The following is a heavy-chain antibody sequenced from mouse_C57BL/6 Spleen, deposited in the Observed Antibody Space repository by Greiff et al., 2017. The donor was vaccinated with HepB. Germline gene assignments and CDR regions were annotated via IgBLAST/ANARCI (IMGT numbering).Heavy chain of an antibody. V-gene: IGHV5-17*01. CDR3: ARRGITTVVATDHAMDY. D-gene: IGHD1-1*01. J-gene: IGHJ4*01. Sequence: EVQGVESGGGLVKPGGSLKLSCAASGFTFSDYGMHWVRQAPEKGLEWVAYISSGSSTIYYADTVKGRFTISRDNAKNTLFLQMTSLRSEDTAMYYCARRGITTVVATDHAMDYWGQGTSVTVSS. CDR2: ISSGSSTI. CDR1: GFTFSDYG.